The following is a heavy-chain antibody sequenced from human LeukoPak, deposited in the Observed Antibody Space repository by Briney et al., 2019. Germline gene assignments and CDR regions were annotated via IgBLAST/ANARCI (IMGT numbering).Heavy chain of an antibody. CDR1: GYTFTSYA. CDR2: INAGNGNT. CDR3: ARGPIAGAFDI. Sequence: ASAKVSCKASGYTFTSYAMHWVRQAPGQRLEWMGWINAGNGNTKYSQKFQGRVTITRDTSASTAYMELSSLRSEDTAVYYCARGPIAGAFDIWGQGTMVTVSS. V-gene: IGHV1-3*01. D-gene: IGHD6-13*01. J-gene: IGHJ3*02.